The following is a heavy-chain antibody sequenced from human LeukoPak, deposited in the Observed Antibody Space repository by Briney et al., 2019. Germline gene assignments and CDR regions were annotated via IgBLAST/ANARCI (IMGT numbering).Heavy chain of an antibody. J-gene: IGHJ4*02. CDR1: GYSVSSSGAA. Sequence: SQTLSLTCHISGYSVSSSGAAWHWIRQSPSRGLEGLGRTYYRSKWYNDYAVPLESRMTINADTSKNHFSLQLSSGTADDTAVYYCARSGGTASGNYERATLDYWGQGTLVTVSS. CDR2: TYYRSKWYN. D-gene: IGHD1-26*01. CDR3: ARSGGTASGNYERATLDY. V-gene: IGHV6-1*01.